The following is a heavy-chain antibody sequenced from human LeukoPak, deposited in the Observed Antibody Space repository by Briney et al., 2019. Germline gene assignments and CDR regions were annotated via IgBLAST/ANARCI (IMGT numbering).Heavy chain of an antibody. CDR3: ARDLVAAAGTGYYYYGMDV. J-gene: IGHJ6*02. V-gene: IGHV1-69*04. Sequence: SVKVSCKASGGTFSSYAISWVRQAPGQGIEWMGRIIPILGIANYAQKFQGRVTITADKSTSTAYMELSSLRSEDTAVYYCARDLVAAAGTGYYYYGMDVWGQGTTVTVSS. CDR1: GGTFSSYA. D-gene: IGHD6-13*01. CDR2: IIPILGIA.